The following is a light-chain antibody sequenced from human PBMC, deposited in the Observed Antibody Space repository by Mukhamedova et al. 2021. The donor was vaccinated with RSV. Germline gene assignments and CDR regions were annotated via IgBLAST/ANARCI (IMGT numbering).Light chain of an antibody. CDR3: QKYDSAPLT. J-gene: IGKJ4*01. CDR2: AAS. Sequence: WYQRRVHGQTPKLLIYAASTLQSGAPSRFSGSGSGTDFTLTISSLQPEDVATYYCQKYDSAPLTFGGGTKVEI. V-gene: IGKV1-27*01.